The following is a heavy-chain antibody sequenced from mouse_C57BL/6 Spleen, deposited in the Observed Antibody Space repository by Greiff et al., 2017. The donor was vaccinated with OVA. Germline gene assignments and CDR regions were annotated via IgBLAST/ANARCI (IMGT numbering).Heavy chain of an antibody. V-gene: IGHV1-64*01. CDR1: GYTFTSYW. D-gene: IGHD1-1*01. J-gene: IGHJ1*03. Sequence: VKLQQPGAELVKPGASVKLSCKASGYTFTSYWMHWVKQRPGQGLEWIGMIHPNSGSTNYNEKFKSKATLTVDKSSSTAYMQLSSLTSEDSAVYYCARSLYYGSSYWYFDVWGTGTTVTVSS. CDR2: IHPNSGST. CDR3: ARSLYYGSSYWYFDV.